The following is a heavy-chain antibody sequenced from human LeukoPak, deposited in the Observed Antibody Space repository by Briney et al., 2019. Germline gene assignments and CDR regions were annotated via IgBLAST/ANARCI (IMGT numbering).Heavy chain of an antibody. V-gene: IGHV3-7*01. J-gene: IGHJ4*02. CDR1: GFAFSSYW. Sequence: GGSLRLSCAASGFAFSSYWMSWVRQAPGKGLEWVANIRQDGSEKYYVDSVKGQFTISRDNAKNSLYLQMTSLRAEDTAVYYCARENRSTSCCFDYWGQGTLVTVSS. CDR3: ARENRSTSCCFDY. CDR2: IRQDGSEK. D-gene: IGHD2-2*01.